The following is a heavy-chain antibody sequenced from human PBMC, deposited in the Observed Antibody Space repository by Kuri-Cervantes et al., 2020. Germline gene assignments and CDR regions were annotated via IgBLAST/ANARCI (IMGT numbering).Heavy chain of an antibody. V-gene: IGHV1-69*13. J-gene: IGHJ6*02. CDR1: GGTFSSYA. CDR3: AREGRSGGYYYYGMDV. CDR2: IIPIFGTA. Sequence: VKVSCKASGGTFSSYAISWVRQAPGQGLEWMGGIIPIFGTANYAQKFQGRVTITADESTSTAYMELSSLRSEDTAVYYCAREGRSGGYYYYGMDVWGQGTTVTVSS. D-gene: IGHD1-26*01.